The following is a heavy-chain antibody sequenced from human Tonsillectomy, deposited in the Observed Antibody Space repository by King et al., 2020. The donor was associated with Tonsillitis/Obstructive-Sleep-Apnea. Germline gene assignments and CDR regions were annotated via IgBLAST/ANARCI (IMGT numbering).Heavy chain of an antibody. Sequence: VQLVESGGGLVQPGGSLRLSCAASGITFSSYAMSWVRQAPGKGLEWVSTISGGGGSTYYADSVKGRFTISRDNSKNTLYLQMNSLRAADTAVDYCAKAMVQGSIITSFDYWGQGTLVTVSS. CDR1: GITFSSYA. CDR2: ISGGGGST. J-gene: IGHJ4*02. D-gene: IGHD3-10*01. CDR3: AKAMVQGSIITSFDY. V-gene: IGHV3-23*04.